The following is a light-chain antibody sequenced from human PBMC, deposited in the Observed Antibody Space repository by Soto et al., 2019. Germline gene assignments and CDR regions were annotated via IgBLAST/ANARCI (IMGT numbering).Light chain of an antibody. CDR1: QVVSSSY. V-gene: IGKV3-20*01. CDR3: QQYGTFPFS. CDR2: HAS. J-gene: IGKJ2*01. Sequence: EIVWTQSPGTLSLSPGESATLSCRANQVVSSSYLAWYQQKPGQAPRLLIYHASDRATGVPDRFSGSGSGTDFARTITRLEPEDFALFYCQQYGTFPFSFGQGTKLEIK.